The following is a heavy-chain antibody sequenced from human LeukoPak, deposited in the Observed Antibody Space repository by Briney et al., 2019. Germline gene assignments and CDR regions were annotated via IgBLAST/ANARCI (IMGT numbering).Heavy chain of an antibody. J-gene: IGHJ4*02. V-gene: IGHV3-21*01. CDR2: VGADTNYI. CDR1: GFIFSSYT. CDR3: ARVGGRQLAGGGFEH. Sequence: PGGSLRLSCAASGFIFSSYTMSWVRQAPGKGLEWVSSVGADTNYIYYADSVKGRFTISRDNAKNSLYLQMNSLRAEDTAVYYCARVGGRQLAGGGFEHWGQGTLVTVSS. D-gene: IGHD6-6*01.